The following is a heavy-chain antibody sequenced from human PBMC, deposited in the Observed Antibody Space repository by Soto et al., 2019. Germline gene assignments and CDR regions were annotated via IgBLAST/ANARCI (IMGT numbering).Heavy chain of an antibody. J-gene: IGHJ2*01. V-gene: IGHV3-33*01. Sequence: QVQLVESGGCVVQPGRSLRLSCAASGFTFSNFGMHWVRQAPGKGLEWVAVIWYDGSNEYYPDSVKGRFSISRDNSKNTLYLQMNSLRAEDTAVYYCARLNTGWYFDFWGRGTLVTVSS. CDR1: GFTFSNFG. D-gene: IGHD4-17*01. CDR3: ARLNTGWYFDF. CDR2: IWYDGSNE.